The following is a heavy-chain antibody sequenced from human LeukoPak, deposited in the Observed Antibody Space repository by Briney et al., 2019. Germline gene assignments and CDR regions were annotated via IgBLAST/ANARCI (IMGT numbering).Heavy chain of an antibody. J-gene: IGHJ4*02. D-gene: IGHD6-13*01. V-gene: IGHV3-9*03. Sequence: GGSLRLSCAASGFTFSSYNMNWVRQAPGKGLEWVSGISWNSGSIGYADSVKGRFTISRDNAKNSLYLQMNSLRAEDMALYYCAKGARGIAAAGGFDYWGQGTLVTVSS. CDR1: GFTFSSYN. CDR2: ISWNSGSI. CDR3: AKGARGIAAAGGFDY.